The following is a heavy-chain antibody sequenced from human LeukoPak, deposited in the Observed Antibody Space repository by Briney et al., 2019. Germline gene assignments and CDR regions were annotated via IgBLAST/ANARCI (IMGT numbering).Heavy chain of an antibody. J-gene: IGHJ4*02. CDR3: GRRGSGWHLVYFDY. V-gene: IGHV4-34*01. Sequence: SETLSLTCTVYGGSFSGYYWSWIRQPPGKGLEWIGDINHSGSTNYNPSLKSRVTISVDTSKNQFSLKLSAVTAADTAVYYCGRRGSGWHLVYFDYWGQGTLVTVSS. D-gene: IGHD6-19*01. CDR2: INHSGST. CDR1: GGSFSGYY.